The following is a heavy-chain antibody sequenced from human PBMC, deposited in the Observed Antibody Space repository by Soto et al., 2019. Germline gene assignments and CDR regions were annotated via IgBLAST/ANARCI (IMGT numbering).Heavy chain of an antibody. V-gene: IGHV5-51*01. CDR2: IYPGDSDT. D-gene: IGHD5-12*01. CDR1: GYSFTSYW. J-gene: IGHJ4*02. Sequence: PGESLKISCKGSGYSFTSYWITWVRQMPGKGLEWMGTIYPGDSDTIYSPSFQGPVTMSADTSITTVYLQWGSLKASDTAMYYCARTDGYEIEYWGQGTLVTVSS. CDR3: ARTDGYEIEY.